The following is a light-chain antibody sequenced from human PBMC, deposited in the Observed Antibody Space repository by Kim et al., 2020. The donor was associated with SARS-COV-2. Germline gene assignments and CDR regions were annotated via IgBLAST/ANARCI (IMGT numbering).Light chain of an antibody. V-gene: IGLV2-23*02. CDR3: CSYAGSSIVV. CDR1: SSDVGSYNL. J-gene: IGLJ2*01. Sequence: QSALTQPASVSGSPGQSITISCTGTSSDVGSYNLVSWYQHHPGKAPKLIIYEVSERPSGLSNRFSGSKSGNTASLTISGLQAEDEADYYCCSYAGSSIVVFGGGTQLTVL. CDR2: EVS.